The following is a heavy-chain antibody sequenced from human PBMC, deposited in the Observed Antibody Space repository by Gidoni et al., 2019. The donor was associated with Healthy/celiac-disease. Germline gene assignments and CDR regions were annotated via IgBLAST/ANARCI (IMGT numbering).Heavy chain of an antibody. J-gene: IGHJ6*02. D-gene: IGHD2-2*01. CDR2: ISSSSSYI. Sequence: EVQLVESGGGLVKPGGSLRLSCAASGFPFRRYSLNWVRQAPGKGLEWVSSISSSSSYIYYADSVKGRFTISRDNAKNSLYLQMNSLRAEDTAVYYCARGKYCSSTSCHAYGMDVWGQGTTVTVSS. V-gene: IGHV3-21*01. CDR1: GFPFRRYS. CDR3: ARGKYCSSTSCHAYGMDV.